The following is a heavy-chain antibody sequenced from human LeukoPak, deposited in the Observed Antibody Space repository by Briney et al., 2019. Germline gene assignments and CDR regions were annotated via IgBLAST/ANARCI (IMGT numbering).Heavy chain of an antibody. CDR3: TTGGTIFGVVIMRYFQH. V-gene: IGHV3-15*01. J-gene: IGHJ1*01. D-gene: IGHD3-3*01. Sequence: GGSLRLSCAASGFTFSNAWMSWVRQAPGKGLEWVGRIKGKTDGGTTDYAAPVKGRFTISRDDSKNTLYLQMNSLKTEDTAVYYCTTGGTIFGVVIMRYFQHWGQGTLVTVSS. CDR1: GFTFSNAW. CDR2: IKGKTDGGTT.